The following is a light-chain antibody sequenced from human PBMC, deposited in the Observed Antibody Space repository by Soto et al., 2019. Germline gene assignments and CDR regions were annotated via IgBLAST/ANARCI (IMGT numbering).Light chain of an antibody. CDR3: LHAASMPLP. CDR2: ATS. V-gene: IGKV1-6*01. CDR1: QGIRND. Sequence: AIPVNQSPSALSATIRDRVTITCRASQGIRNDLSWYQQKPGKAPKLLMYATSRLQSGVPSRFSGSGSGTDFTLTISSLQPEDFTPYYCLHAASMPLPFGGGAKVAI. J-gene: IGKJ4*01.